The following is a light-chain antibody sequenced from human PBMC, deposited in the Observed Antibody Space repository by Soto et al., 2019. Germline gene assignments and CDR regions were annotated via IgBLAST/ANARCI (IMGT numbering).Light chain of an antibody. Sequence: EIVLTQSPATLSLSPGERATLSCRASQSVGSYLAWYQQKPGRAPRLLIYDASNRATGVPARLTGSGSGTDFTLTISSLEPEDFAVYYCQQRSSWPVITFGQGTRLEIK. CDR3: QQRSSWPVIT. CDR1: QSVGSY. V-gene: IGKV3-11*01. J-gene: IGKJ5*01. CDR2: DAS.